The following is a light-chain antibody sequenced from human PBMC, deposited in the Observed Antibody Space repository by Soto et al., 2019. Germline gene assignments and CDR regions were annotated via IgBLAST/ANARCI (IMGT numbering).Light chain of an antibody. J-gene: IGKJ1*01. CDR1: QSISDT. CDR3: QQYNNWPWT. Sequence: EIVMTQSPATLSVSPGGRATLSCRASQSISDTLAWYQQKPGQAPRLPIYGASTRAPGFPARFSGSGSGTDFTLTISSLQSEDFAVYYCQQYNNWPWTFGQGTKVEIK. CDR2: GAS. V-gene: IGKV3-15*01.